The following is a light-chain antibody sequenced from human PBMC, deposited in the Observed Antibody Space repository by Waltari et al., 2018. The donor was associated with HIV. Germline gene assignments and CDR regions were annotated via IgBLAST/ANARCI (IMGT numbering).Light chain of an antibody. J-gene: IGLJ3*02. CDR2: DVT. CDR1: SSDVGGYNS. Sequence: QSALTQPRSVSGSPGQSVAISCTGTSSDVGGYNSVSWYQQHPGKALKLMIYDVTKLPSGVPVRVPGSKSGNTASLTISGLQAEDVADYYCCSYAGSYTFLFGGGTKLTVL. V-gene: IGLV2-11*01. CDR3: CSYAGSYTFL.